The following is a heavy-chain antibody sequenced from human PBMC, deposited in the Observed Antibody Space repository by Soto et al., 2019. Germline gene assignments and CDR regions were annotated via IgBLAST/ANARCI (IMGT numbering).Heavy chain of an antibody. CDR3: ARDRRTDVVNRFDS. D-gene: IGHD2-15*01. V-gene: IGHV1-2*02. CDR1: GYTFTDYY. J-gene: IGHJ5*01. CDR2: IRPITGGT. Sequence: QVQLVQSGAEVRKPGASVKVSCKSSGYTFTDYYLHWVRQAPGQGLEWMGWIRPITGGTNYAQKFQGRVNMTSDTYIITAAMELRRLRSDATSVYYCARDRRTDVVNRFDSWGQGPLVTVSS.